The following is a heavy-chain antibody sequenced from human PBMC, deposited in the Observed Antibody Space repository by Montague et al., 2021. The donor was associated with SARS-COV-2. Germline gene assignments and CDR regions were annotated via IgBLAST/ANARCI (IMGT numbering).Heavy chain of an antibody. CDR2: IYYSGST. V-gene: IGHV4-59*08. CDR1: GGSISSYY. Sequence: SETLSLTCTVSGGSISSYYWSWIRQPPGKGLEWIGYIYYSGSTNYNPSLKSRVTISVDTSKNQFSLKLSSVTAADTAVYYCARRGRKLLPVATTIGGFDIRGQGTMVTVSS. J-gene: IGHJ3*02. D-gene: IGHD5-12*01. CDR3: ARRGRKLLPVATTIGGFDI.